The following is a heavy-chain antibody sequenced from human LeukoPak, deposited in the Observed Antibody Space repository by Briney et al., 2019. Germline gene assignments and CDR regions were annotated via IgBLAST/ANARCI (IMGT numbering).Heavy chain of an antibody. CDR2: IYYSGST. D-gene: IGHD5-24*01. Sequence: SETLSLTCTVSGGSISSSSYYWGWIRQPPGKGLEWIGSIYYSGSTYYNPSLKSRVTISVDTSKNQFSLKLSSVTAADTAVYYCARDGYNYGIHDYWGQGTLVTVSS. V-gene: IGHV4-39*07. CDR1: GGSISSSSYY. J-gene: IGHJ4*02. CDR3: ARDGYNYGIHDY.